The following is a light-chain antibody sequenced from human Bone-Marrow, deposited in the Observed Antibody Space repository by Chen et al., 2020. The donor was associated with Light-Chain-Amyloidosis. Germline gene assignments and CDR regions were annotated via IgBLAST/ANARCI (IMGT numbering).Light chain of an antibody. CDR1: VSDIGGYDH. V-gene: IGLV2-23*02. J-gene: IGLJ2*01. CDR2: GAT. CDR3: SSYAGSATFAL. Sequence: QSALTQPASVSGPPGQSITISCTVTVSDIGGYDHVSWFQKTPDKAPKLIVFGATQRPSGVSPRFSGSKSGNTAYLTISGLQAEDEADYFCSSYAGSATFALFGGGTSLTVL.